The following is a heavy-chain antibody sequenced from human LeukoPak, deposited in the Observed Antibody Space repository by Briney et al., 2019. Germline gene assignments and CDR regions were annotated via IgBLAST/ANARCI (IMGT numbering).Heavy chain of an antibody. D-gene: IGHD2-2*01. Sequence: SETLSLTCTVSGGSISSYCWSWIRQPPGKGLEWIGYIYYSGSTNYNPSLKSRVTISVDTSKNQFSLKLSSVTAADTAVYYCARLKLLRQYYFDYWGQGTLVTVSS. J-gene: IGHJ4*02. CDR3: ARLKLLRQYYFDY. CDR2: IYYSGST. V-gene: IGHV4-59*08. CDR1: GGSISSYC.